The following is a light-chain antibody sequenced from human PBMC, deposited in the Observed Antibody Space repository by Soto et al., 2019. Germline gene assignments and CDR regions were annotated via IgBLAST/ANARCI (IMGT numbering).Light chain of an antibody. Sequence: IVMTQSPATLSVSPGERATLSCRASQSISSNLAWYQQKPGQAPRLLMYGASTRATGIPARFSGSGSGTDFTLTISSLQSEDFAVYYCQHYNNWPPWTFGQGTKAEIK. J-gene: IGKJ1*01. CDR2: GAS. CDR3: QHYNNWPPWT. CDR1: QSISSN. V-gene: IGKV3-15*01.